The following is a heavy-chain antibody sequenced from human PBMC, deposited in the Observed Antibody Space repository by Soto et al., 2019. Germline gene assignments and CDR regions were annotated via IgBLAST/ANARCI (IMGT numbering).Heavy chain of an antibody. Sequence: GGSLRLSCAASGFTFITYSMSWVRQAPGKGLEWVSSITSSSSYIYYADSVKGRFTISRDNAKNSLYLQMDSLRAEDTAVYYCARDSRLRPWGQGTLVTVSS. CDR2: ITSSSSYI. CDR3: ARDSRLRP. V-gene: IGHV3-21*06. J-gene: IGHJ5*02. CDR1: GFTFITYS. D-gene: IGHD6-25*01.